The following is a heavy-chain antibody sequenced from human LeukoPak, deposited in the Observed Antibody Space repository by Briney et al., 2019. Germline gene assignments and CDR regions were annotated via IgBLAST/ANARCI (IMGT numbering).Heavy chain of an antibody. D-gene: IGHD3-16*01. V-gene: IGHV1-69*01. Sequence: SVKVSCKASGGTLSTYAFTWVRQAPGQGLEWMGGIIPVFQTADSAQKFQGRVTMTADESTGIVYMELSSLTYDGTAVYYCARDWGPRVKASYDLWGQGTMVTVSS. CDR3: ARDWGPRVKASYDL. J-gene: IGHJ3*01. CDR2: IIPVFQTA. CDR1: GGTLSTYA.